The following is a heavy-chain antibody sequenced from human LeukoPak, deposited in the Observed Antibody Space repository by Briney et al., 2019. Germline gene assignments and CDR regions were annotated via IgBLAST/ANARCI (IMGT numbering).Heavy chain of an antibody. CDR1: GGSISSYY. D-gene: IGHD3-10*01. CDR2: IYNSGST. CDR3: ARLDRSGGASDAIDY. V-gene: IGHV4-59*08. Sequence: SETLSLTCTVSGGSISSYYWIWIQQPPGKGLEWFGYIYNSGSTKYNPSLKSRLSISVDPSKNQFSLRLSSVTAADTAVYYCARLDRSGGASDAIDYWGQGTLVTVSS. J-gene: IGHJ4*02.